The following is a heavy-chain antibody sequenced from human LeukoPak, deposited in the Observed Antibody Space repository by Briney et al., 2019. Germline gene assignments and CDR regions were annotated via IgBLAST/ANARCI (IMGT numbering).Heavy chain of an antibody. D-gene: IGHD1-26*01. V-gene: IGHV1-69*13. CDR2: IIPIFGTA. CDR3: ARPVGAPPYYFDY. Sequence: ASVKVSCKASGGTFSSYAISWVRQAPGQGLEWMGGIIPIFGTANYAQKFQGRVTITADESTSTAYMELSSLRSEDTAVYYCARPVGAPPYYFDYWGQGTLVTVSS. CDR1: GGTFSSYA. J-gene: IGHJ4*02.